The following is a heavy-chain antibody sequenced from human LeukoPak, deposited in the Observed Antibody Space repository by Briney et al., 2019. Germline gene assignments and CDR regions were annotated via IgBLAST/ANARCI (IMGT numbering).Heavy chain of an antibody. CDR3: ARALYDFWSGYYHYYMDV. Sequence: SETLSLTCPVLGGSISSYYWSWIRLPPGKGLEWIGYIYYSGSTNYNPSLKSRVTLSVDTSKHQFSLKLSSVTAADTAVYYCARALYDFWSGYYHYYMDVWGKGTTVTVSS. CDR2: IYYSGST. J-gene: IGHJ6*03. CDR1: GGSISSYY. V-gene: IGHV4-59*01. D-gene: IGHD3-3*01.